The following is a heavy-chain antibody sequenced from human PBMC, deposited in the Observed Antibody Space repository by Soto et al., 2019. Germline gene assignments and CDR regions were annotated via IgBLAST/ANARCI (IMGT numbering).Heavy chain of an antibody. J-gene: IGHJ6*02. CDR2: LSSGSFYI. Sequence: VGSLRLSGAVSGFPFDSYSMSWVRQAPGQGLEWLASLSSGSFYIFHADSIRGRFTISRDDAKNLLFLQMNSLTIEDTATYYCAREANTIYAPHGLDVWGQGTAVTVSS. D-gene: IGHD3-3*01. V-gene: IGHV3-21*01. CDR3: AREANTIYAPHGLDV. CDR1: GFPFDSYS.